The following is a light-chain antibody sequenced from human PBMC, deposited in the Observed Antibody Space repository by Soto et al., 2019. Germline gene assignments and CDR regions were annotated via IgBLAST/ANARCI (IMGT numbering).Light chain of an antibody. J-gene: IGLJ3*02. CDR1: GSDVGGYNY. V-gene: IGLV2-8*01. CDR3: SSYAGSNKGV. Sequence: QSALTQPPSASGSPGQSVTISCTGTGSDVGGYNYVSWYQQHPGKAPKLIIYEVSKRPSGVPDRFSGSKSGNTASLTVSGLQAEDEADYYCSSYAGSNKGVFGGGTKLTVL. CDR2: EVS.